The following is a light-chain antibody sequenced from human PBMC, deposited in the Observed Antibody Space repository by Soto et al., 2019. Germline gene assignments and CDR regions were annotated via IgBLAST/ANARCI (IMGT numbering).Light chain of an antibody. CDR2: LGS. V-gene: IGKV2-28*01. Sequence: DIVMTQSPLYLPVTPGETASISCRSSQSLLHSNGYNYLDWYLQKPGQSPQLLIYLGSNRASGVPDRFSGSGSGTDFTLKISRVEAEDVGVYYCMQALQTPRYTFGQGTKLEIK. CDR3: MQALQTPRYT. J-gene: IGKJ2*01. CDR1: QSLLHSNGYNY.